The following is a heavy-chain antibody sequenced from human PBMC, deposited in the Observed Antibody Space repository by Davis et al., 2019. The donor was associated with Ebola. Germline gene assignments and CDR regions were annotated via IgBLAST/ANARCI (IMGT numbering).Heavy chain of an antibody. CDR1: GFTFSSSA. Sequence: GESLKISCAASGFTFSSSAMHWGRQAPGKGLEYVPGINDNGRTIHYGESVKGRFTISRDKSKNTLYLQMSSLREEDTALYYCVKDRSGSYAFDIWGQGTGVTVSS. CDR2: INDNGRTI. V-gene: IGHV3-64D*08. CDR3: VKDRSGSYAFDI. J-gene: IGHJ3*02. D-gene: IGHD3-10*01.